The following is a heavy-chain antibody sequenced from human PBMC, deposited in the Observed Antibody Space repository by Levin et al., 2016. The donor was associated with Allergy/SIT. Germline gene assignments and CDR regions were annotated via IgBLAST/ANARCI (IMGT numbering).Heavy chain of an antibody. D-gene: IGHD3-16*02. V-gene: IGHV4-59*01. CDR2: IYYSGST. CDR3: ARTIFRNDYVWGNYRYNGYYFDY. Sequence: SETLSLTCTVSGGSISSYYWSWIRQPPGKGLEWIGYIYYSGSTNYNPSLKSRVTISVDTSKNQFSLNLSSVTAADTAVYYCARTIFRNDYVWGNYRYNGYYFDYWGQGTLVTVSS. CDR1: GGSISSYY. J-gene: IGHJ4*02.